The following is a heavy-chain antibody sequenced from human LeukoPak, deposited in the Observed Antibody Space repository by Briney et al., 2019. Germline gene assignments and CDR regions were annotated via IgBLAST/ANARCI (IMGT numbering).Heavy chain of an antibody. J-gene: IGHJ3*02. CDR1: GGSISSGGYY. Sequence: SQTLSLTCTVSGGSISSGGYYWSWLRQHPGQGLEWIGYIYYSGSTYYNPSLKSRVTISVDTSKNQFSLKLSSVTAADTAVYYCARSHHIAAAGTGTPDAFDIWGQGTMVTVSS. V-gene: IGHV4-31*03. D-gene: IGHD6-13*01. CDR2: IYYSGST. CDR3: ARSHHIAAAGTGTPDAFDI.